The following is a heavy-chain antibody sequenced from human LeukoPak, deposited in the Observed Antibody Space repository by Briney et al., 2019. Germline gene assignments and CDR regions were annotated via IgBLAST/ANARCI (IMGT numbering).Heavy chain of an antibody. CDR1: GYTFTNYY. D-gene: IGHD3-16*01. J-gene: IGHJ4*02. CDR2: INSNSGGT. Sequence: ASVKVSCKASGYTFTNYYMHWVRQAPRQGLEWTGWINSNSGGTNYAQKFQGRVTMTRDTSISTAYMELSSLRSDDTAVYYCARALVPAGGGVVDYWGQGTLVTVSS. CDR3: ARALVPAGGGVVDY. V-gene: IGHV1-2*02.